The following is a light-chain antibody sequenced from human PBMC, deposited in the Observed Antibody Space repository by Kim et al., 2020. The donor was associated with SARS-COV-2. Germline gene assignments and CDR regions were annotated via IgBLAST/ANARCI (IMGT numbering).Light chain of an antibody. CDR1: QSISNY. J-gene: IGKJ4*01. V-gene: IGKV3-20*01. CDR3: QQYGSSPALT. Sequence: IVLTQSPGTLSLSPGERATLSCRASQSISNYLAWYQSKPGQAPRLLIYDASTRAIGTPDSFSGSGSGTEFTLAISRLEPEDFAVYYCQQYGSSPALTFGGGTKVDIK. CDR2: DAS.